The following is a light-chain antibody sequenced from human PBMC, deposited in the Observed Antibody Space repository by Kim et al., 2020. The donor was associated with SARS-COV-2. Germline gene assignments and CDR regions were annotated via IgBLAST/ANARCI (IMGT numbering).Light chain of an antibody. CDR1: PSNIGNNV. CDR2: TND. CDR3: TTWDDSLNGPA. Sequence: QSVLSQPPSASATPGQRVSISCSGSPSNIGNNVVNWYQHLPGTAPKLLLHTNDQRPSGVADRFSGSKSGTAASLVISGLQSEDEADYYCTTWDDSLNGPAFGGGTRLTVL. J-gene: IGLJ3*02. V-gene: IGLV1-44*01.